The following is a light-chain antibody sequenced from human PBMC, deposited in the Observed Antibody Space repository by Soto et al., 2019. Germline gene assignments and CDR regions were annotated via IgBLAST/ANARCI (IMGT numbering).Light chain of an antibody. CDR1: QGISND. CDR3: LQHHSYPWT. J-gene: IGKJ1*01. V-gene: IGKV1-17*01. CDR2: AAS. Sequence: DIQMSLSLSALSASIGDRVTITCRASQGISNDLGWYQQKPGLAPKRLISAASTLQSGVPSRFRGSGSGTEFSLTISGLQTEDIATYYCLQHHSYPWTFGQGTKVDI.